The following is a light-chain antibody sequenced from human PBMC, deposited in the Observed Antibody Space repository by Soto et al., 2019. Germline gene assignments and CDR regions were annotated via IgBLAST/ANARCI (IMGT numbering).Light chain of an antibody. CDR1: QSIGTY. V-gene: IGKV1-39*01. CDR2: SAS. CDR3: QQSHSTPLT. J-gene: IGKJ1*01. Sequence: IQMTQSPSSLSASVGDRVTVTCRSSQSIGTYLNWYQVKPGKAPKLLIYSASSLHSGVQSRFSGSGSATDFTLTIGSLQPEDFATYYCQQSHSTPLTFGQGTKVEIK.